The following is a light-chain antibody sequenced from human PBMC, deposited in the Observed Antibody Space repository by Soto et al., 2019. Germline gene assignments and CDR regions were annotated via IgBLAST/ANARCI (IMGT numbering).Light chain of an antibody. CDR3: QHYNNRPLT. CDR1: QSVSSN. J-gene: IGKJ4*01. Sequence: EIVMTQSPATLSVSPGERATLSCRASQSVSSNLAWYQQKPGQAPGLLIYGVSTRATGIPARFSGSGSGTEFTLTISSLQSEDFAVYYCQHYNNRPLTFGGGTKVEIK. CDR2: GVS. V-gene: IGKV3-15*01.